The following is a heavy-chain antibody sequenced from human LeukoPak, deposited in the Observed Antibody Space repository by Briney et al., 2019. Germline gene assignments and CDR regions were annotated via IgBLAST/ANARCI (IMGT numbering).Heavy chain of an antibody. D-gene: IGHD4-17*01. Sequence: SGGSLRLSCAASGFTFSSYSMNWVRQAPGKGLEWVSSISSSSSYIYYADSVKGRFTISRDNAKNSLYLQMNSLRAEDTAVYYCAKGFCGDYAYWYFDLWGRGTLVTVSS. V-gene: IGHV3-21*04. J-gene: IGHJ2*01. CDR2: ISSSSSYI. CDR3: AKGFCGDYAYWYFDL. CDR1: GFTFSSYS.